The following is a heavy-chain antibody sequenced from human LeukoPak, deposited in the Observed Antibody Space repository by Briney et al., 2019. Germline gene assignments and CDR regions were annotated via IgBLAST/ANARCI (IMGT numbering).Heavy chain of an antibody. J-gene: IGHJ4*02. Sequence: SETLSLTCTVSGGSINSYYWTWIRQPPGQGLEWIRQPPGKGLEWIGYIYYSGNTNYNPSLKSRLTMSADRSRNQFSLNLNSVTAADTAVYYCARINWNYFDYWGQGILVTVAS. CDR1: GGSINSYY. CDR3: ARINWNYFDY. V-gene: IGHV4-59*08. D-gene: IGHD3-3*01. CDR2: IYYSGNT.